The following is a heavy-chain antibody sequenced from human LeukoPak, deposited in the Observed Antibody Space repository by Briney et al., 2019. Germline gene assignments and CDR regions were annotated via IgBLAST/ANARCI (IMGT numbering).Heavy chain of an antibody. CDR3: ARDLVTVTKGFDI. CDR1: DESFSSHY. V-gene: IGHV4-59*11. Sequence: SETLSLTCAVSDESFSSHYWTWIRQPPGKGLEWIGYISYIGSTNYNPSLKSRVTTSIDTSKNQFSLRLSSVTAADTAVYYCARDLVTVTKGFDIWGRGTMVSVSS. D-gene: IGHD4-17*01. J-gene: IGHJ3*02. CDR2: ISYIGST.